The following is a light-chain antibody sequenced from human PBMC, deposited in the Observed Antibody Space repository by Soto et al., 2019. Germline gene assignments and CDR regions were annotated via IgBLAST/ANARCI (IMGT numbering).Light chain of an antibody. V-gene: IGKV3-20*01. CDR2: GAS. Sequence: EIVLTQSPGTLSLSPGARATLSCRASQSVSSSYLAWYQQKPGQAPRLLIYGASSRATGIPDRFSGSGAGTDFAITINRQVHEDVAVYYSEQYGSSWTFGQGTKVEIE. CDR1: QSVSSSY. J-gene: IGKJ1*01. CDR3: EQYGSSWT.